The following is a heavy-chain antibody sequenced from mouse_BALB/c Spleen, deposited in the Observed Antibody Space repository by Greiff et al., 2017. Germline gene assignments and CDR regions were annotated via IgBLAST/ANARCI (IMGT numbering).Heavy chain of an antibody. Sequence: EVKLMESGGDLVKPGGSLKLSCAASGFTFSSYGMSWVRQTPDKRLEWVATISSGGSYTYYPDSVKGRFTISRDNAKNTLYLQMSSLKSEDTAMYYSARRGWYWGQGTLVTVSA. CDR1: GFTFSSYG. V-gene: IGHV5-6*02. J-gene: IGHJ3*01. CDR2: ISSGGSYT. D-gene: IGHD1-1*02. CDR3: ARRGWY.